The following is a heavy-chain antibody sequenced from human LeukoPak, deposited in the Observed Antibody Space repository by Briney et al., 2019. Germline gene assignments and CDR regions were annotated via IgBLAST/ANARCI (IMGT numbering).Heavy chain of an antibody. D-gene: IGHD3-22*01. CDR2: ISYSGST. Sequence: SETLSLTCTVSGGSISSGSYYWSWIRQPAGKGLEWIGCISYSGSTNYNPSLKSRVTISVDTSKNQFSLKLSSVTAADTAVYYCARASYYDSSGYSPDFDYWGQGTLVTVSS. CDR1: GGSISSGSYY. CDR3: ARASYYDSSGYSPDFDY. J-gene: IGHJ4*02. V-gene: IGHV4-61*10.